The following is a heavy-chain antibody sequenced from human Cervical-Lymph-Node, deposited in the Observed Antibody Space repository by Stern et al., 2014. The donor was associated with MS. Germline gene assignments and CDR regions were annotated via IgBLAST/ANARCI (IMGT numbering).Heavy chain of an antibody. D-gene: IGHD4-17*01. CDR3: AKDLYGDLDY. CDR1: GLTFSSFG. V-gene: IGHV3-30*18. CDR2: ISYDGSNK. Sequence: MQLVESGGGVVQPGRSLRLSCAASGLTFSSFGMHWVRQAPGKGLEWVAVISYDGSNKYYADFVKGRFTISRDNSKNTLYLQMNSLRGEDTAVYYCAKDLYGDLDYWGQGTQVTVSS. J-gene: IGHJ4*02.